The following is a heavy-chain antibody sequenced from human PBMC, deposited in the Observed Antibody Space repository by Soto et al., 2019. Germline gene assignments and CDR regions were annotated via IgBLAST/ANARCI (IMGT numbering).Heavy chain of an antibody. CDR2: INTLSTAI. V-gene: IGHV3-11*01. J-gene: IGHJ4*02. CDR1: GFTFNDYY. Sequence: GGSLRLSCEGSGFTFNDYYMTWIRQAPGKGLEWVAYINTLSTAIYYADSVKGRFTISRDNAKNSLYLQMNGLRAEDTATYYCARRLQWPLRPLDSWGRGTLVTASS. CDR3: ARRLQWPLRPLDS. D-gene: IGHD6-19*01.